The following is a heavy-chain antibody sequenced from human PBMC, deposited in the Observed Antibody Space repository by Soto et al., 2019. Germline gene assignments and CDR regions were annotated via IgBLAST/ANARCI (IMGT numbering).Heavy chain of an antibody. Sequence: ESGGGLVQPGRSLRLSCAASGFTFSTYSMHWVRQAPGKGLEWVAVVSSDGSRTYYADSVKGRFTISRDNSKNTVFMQMNSLRAEDTAVYYCARDVWHCGSNSCYFYGMDVWGQGTTVTVSS. D-gene: IGHD2-2*01. CDR3: ARDVWHCGSNSCYFYGMDV. CDR1: GFTFSTYS. CDR2: VSSDGSRT. J-gene: IGHJ6*02. V-gene: IGHV3-30-3*01.